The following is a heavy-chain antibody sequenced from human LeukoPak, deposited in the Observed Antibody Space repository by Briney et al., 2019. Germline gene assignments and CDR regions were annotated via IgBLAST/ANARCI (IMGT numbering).Heavy chain of an antibody. D-gene: IGHD3-22*01. J-gene: IGHJ4*02. V-gene: IGHV1-18*01. CDR2: ISAYNGNT. Sequence: GASVKVSCKASGYTFTNYAFSWVRQAPGQGLEWMGWISAYNGNTNYAQKLQGRVTLTTDSSTSTAYMELRSLRSDDTAVYYRARDFYDSIGYFSLFDSWGQGTLVTVSS. CDR3: ARDFYDSIGYFSLFDS. CDR1: GYTFTNYA.